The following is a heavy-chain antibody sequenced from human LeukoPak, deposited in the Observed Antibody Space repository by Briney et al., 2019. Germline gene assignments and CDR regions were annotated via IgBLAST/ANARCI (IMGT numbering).Heavy chain of an antibody. CDR3: AREGYDSL. J-gene: IGHJ4*02. Sequence: PSETLSLTCTVSGGSISSGNYYWSWIRQPAGKGLEWIGHIYTSGSTNYNPSLKSRVTISVDTSKNQFSLKLSSLTAADTAVYYCAREGYDSLWGQRTLVTVSS. CDR1: GGSISSGNYY. V-gene: IGHV4-61*09. D-gene: IGHD3-3*01. CDR2: IYTSGST.